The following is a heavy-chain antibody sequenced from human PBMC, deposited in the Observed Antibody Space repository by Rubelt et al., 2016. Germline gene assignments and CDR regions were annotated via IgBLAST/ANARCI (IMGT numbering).Heavy chain of an antibody. J-gene: IGHJ4*02. CDR3: AREGGTYDSSGYLDY. CDR1: GGSISSYY. CDR2: IYYSGST. D-gene: IGHD3-22*01. Sequence: QLQLQESGPGLLKPSETLSLTCTVSGGSISSYYWSWIRQPPGKGLEWIGYIYYSGSTNYNPSLKSRVTISVDTSKNQFSLKLSSVTAADTAVYYCAREGGTYDSSGYLDYWGQGTLVTVSS. V-gene: IGHV4-59*01.